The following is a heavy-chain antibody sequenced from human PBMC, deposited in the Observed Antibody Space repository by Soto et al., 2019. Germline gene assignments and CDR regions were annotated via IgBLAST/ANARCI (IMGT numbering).Heavy chain of an antibody. Sequence: ASVKVSCKASGYTFTGYYMHWVRQAPGQGLEWMGWINPNSGGTNYAQKFQGWVTMTRDTSISTAYMELSRLRSDDTAVYYCARGEGAPGWGSINYGARGTLFPFSS. J-gene: IGHJ4*02. CDR3: ARGEGAPGWGSINY. V-gene: IGHV1-2*04. CDR1: GYTFTGYY. CDR2: INPNSGGT. D-gene: IGHD3-16*01.